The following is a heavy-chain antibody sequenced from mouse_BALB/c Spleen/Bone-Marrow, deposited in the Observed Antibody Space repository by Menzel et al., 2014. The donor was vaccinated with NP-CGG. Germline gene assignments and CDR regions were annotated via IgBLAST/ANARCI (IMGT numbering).Heavy chain of an antibody. J-gene: IGHJ3*01. CDR3: ARDGDYRYAWFAY. CDR1: GFTFSDYY. D-gene: IGHD2-14*01. V-gene: IGHV5-4*02. Sequence: EVQLVESGGGLVKPGGSLKLSCAASGFTFSDYYMYWVRQTPEKRLEWVATISDAGSYTYYPDSVKGRFTISRDNAKNSLYLQMISLKSEDTAMYYCARDGDYRYAWFAYWGQGTLVTVST. CDR2: ISDAGSYT.